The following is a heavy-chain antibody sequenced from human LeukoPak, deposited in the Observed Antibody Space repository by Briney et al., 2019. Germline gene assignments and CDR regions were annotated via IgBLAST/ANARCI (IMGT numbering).Heavy chain of an antibody. D-gene: IGHD1-26*01. CDR3: AKCGSGSYYTDAFDI. CDR1: GFTFSSYG. J-gene: IGHJ3*02. CDR2: ISGSGGST. V-gene: IGHV3-23*01. Sequence: GGSLRLSCAASGFTFSSYGMSWVRQAPGKGLEWVSAISGSGGSTYYADSVKGRFTISRDNSKNTLYLQMNSLRAEDTAVYYCAKCGSGSYYTDAFDIWGQGTMVTVSS.